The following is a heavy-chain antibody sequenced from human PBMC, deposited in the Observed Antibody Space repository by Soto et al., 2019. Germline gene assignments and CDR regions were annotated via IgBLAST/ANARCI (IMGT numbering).Heavy chain of an antibody. CDR1: GGAFNGYY. Sequence: QVHLQQWGAGLLKPSETLSLTCAVNGGAFNGYYWTWIRQSPGKGLQWIGEINHSGTVDYNPSLTSRVTFSIDTSKNQFSLTLTSVTVADTAVYYCARAGAALVRGSIGGFDYWGQGTLVTVSS. D-gene: IGHD3-10*01. V-gene: IGHV4-34*01. CDR3: ARAGAALVRGSIGGFDY. J-gene: IGHJ4*02. CDR2: INHSGTV.